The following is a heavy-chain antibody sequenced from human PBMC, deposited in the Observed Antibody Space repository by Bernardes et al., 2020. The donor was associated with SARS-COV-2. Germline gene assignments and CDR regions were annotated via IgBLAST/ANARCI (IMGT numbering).Heavy chain of an antibody. CDR3: ASSHDSSGTNDY. D-gene: IGHD3-22*01. J-gene: IGHJ4*02. CDR2: IYYSGST. CDR1: GGSISSSSYY. V-gene: IGHV4-39*01. Sequence: SETLSLTCTVSGGSISSSSYYWGWIRQPPGKGLEWIGSIYYSGSTYYNPSLKSRVTISVDTSKNQFSLKLSSVTAADTAVYYCASSHDSSGTNDYWGQGTLVTVSS.